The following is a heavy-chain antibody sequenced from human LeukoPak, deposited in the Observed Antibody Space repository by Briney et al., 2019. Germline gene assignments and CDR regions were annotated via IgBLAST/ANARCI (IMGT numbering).Heavy chain of an antibody. Sequence: GGSLRLSCAASGFTFSTYAMSWVRQAPGKGLEWVSSISGSGDSTYYVNSVKGRFTISRDNSKNTVYLQMNSLRAEDTAVYYCARESYYDSSGYYGHGDYWGQGTLVTVSS. CDR2: ISGSGDST. J-gene: IGHJ4*02. CDR1: GFTFSTYA. CDR3: ARESYYDSSGYYGHGDY. D-gene: IGHD3-22*01. V-gene: IGHV3-23*01.